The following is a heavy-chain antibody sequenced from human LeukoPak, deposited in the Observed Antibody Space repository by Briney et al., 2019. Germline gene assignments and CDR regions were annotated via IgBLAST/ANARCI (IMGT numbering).Heavy chain of an antibody. CDR3: AKAYYDFWSGYFYGMDV. Sequence: GGSLRLSCAASGFTFSSYAMSWVRQAPGKGLEWVSAISGGGGSTYYADSVKGRFTISRDNSKNTLSLQMNSLRAEDTAVYYCAKAYYDFWSGYFYGMDVWGQGTTVTVSS. V-gene: IGHV3-23*01. CDR2: ISGGGGST. CDR1: GFTFSSYA. J-gene: IGHJ6*02. D-gene: IGHD3-3*01.